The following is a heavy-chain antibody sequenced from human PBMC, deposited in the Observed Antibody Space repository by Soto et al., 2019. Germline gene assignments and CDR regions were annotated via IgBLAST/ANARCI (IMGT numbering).Heavy chain of an antibody. V-gene: IGHV3-30*18. CDR3: GKGKGVTRSGVVYFDY. J-gene: IGHJ4*02. Sequence: ESGGGVVQPGTSLRLSCAASGFMFSSYGMFWVRQAPGKGLEWVAVLTYDGRNAYYGESVKGRFTISRDNSNNSLYLQMNNLRIDDTAVYYCGKGKGVTRSGVVYFDYWGLGTALTVSS. CDR2: LTYDGRNA. D-gene: IGHD3-3*01. CDR1: GFMFSSYG.